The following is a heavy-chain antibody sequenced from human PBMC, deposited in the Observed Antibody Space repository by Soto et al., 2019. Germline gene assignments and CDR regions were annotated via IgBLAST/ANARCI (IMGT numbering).Heavy chain of an antibody. CDR1: GGTFSSYT. D-gene: IGHD1-26*01. Sequence: QLQLVQSGAEVREPGSSVKVSCKASGGTFSSYTVIWVRQAPGQGLEWMGGITPTLNIAKYAEKFQGRVTITAHESTSTVNMHLSRLTSEDTAVYFCARGYYSGSNPSAVDYWGQGTLVAVSS. CDR3: ARGYYSGSNPSAVDY. CDR2: ITPTLNIA. V-gene: IGHV1-69*01. J-gene: IGHJ4*02.